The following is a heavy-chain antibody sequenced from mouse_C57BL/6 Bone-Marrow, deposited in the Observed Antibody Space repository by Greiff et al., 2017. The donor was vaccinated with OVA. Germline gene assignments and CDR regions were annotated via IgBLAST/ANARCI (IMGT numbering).Heavy chain of an antibody. Sequence: EVQVVESGAGLVKPGGSLKLSCAASGFTFSSYAMSWVRQTPEKRLEWVAYLSSGGDYIYSADTVQGRFTISRDNAWNTLYLQMSSLKSEDTAMYYCTRVCYYAIDYWGQGTSVTVSS. CDR2: LSSGGDYI. V-gene: IGHV5-9-1*02. CDR1: GFTFSSYA. J-gene: IGHJ4*01. CDR3: TRVCYYAIDY.